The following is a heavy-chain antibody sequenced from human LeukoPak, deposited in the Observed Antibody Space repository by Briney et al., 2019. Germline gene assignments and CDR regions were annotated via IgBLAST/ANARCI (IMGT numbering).Heavy chain of an antibody. V-gene: IGHV3-73*01. CDR1: GFTFSGSA. J-gene: IGHJ6*03. CDR3: TTDSSGYSYYYYYMDV. Sequence: GGSLRLSCAASGFTFSGSAMHWVRQASAKGLEWVGRIRSKANSYTTAYAASVKGRFTISRDDSKNTAYLQMNSLKTEDTAVYYCTTDSSGYSYYYYYMDVWGKGTTVTVSS. CDR2: IRSKANSYTT. D-gene: IGHD3-22*01.